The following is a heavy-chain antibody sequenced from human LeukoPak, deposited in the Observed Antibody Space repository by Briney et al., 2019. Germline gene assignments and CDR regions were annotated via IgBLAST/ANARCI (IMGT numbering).Heavy chain of an antibody. Sequence: SETLSLTCTVSGGSISSYYWSWIRQPPGKGLEWIGYIYYSGSTNYNPSLKSRVTISVDTSKNQFSLKLSSVTAADTAVYYCARGLDSGRYGVSPYYYGMDVWGQGTTVTVSS. D-gene: IGHD6-19*01. CDR3: ARGLDSGRYGVSPYYYGMDV. J-gene: IGHJ6*02. CDR1: GGSISSYY. V-gene: IGHV4-59*01. CDR2: IYYSGST.